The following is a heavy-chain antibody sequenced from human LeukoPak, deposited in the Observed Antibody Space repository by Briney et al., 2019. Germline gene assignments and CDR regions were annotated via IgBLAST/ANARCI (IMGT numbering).Heavy chain of an antibody. CDR2: ISGSDGNT. CDR1: GFPFSSYA. J-gene: IGHJ4*02. D-gene: IGHD5-18*01. CDR3: AKDRAYSYGSECDY. Sequence: GGSLRLSCAASGFPFSSYAMSWVRQAPGKGLEWVSGISGSDGNTYYADSVKGRFTISRDNSKNTLYLQMNSLRAEDTAVYYCAKDRAYSYGSECDYWGQGTLVTVSS. V-gene: IGHV3-23*01.